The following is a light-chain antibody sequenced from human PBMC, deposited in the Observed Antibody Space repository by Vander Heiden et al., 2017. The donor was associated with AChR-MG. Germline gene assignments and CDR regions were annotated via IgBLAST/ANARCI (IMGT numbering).Light chain of an antibody. CDR3: AAWDDGLKGPV. CDR2: SNN. J-gene: IGLJ2*01. V-gene: IGLV1-44*01. CDR1: SATIGDNT. Sequence: QSVLAQSPPASGTPGQRVTISGSGSSATIGDNTVHWYQKLPGAAPKLLIFSNNERPSGVPDRFSGSKYGTSASLAIRGLQSEDEADYYCAAWDDGLKGPVFGGGTKLTVL.